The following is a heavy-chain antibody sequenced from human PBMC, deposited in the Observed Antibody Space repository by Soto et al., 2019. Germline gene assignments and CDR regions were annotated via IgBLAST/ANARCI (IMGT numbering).Heavy chain of an antibody. CDR1: GGSVTSYY. D-gene: IGHD3-10*01. J-gene: IGHJ6*02. CDR3: ARALYGSGDLDV. V-gene: IGHV4-59*02. CDR2: IYYSGST. Sequence: SETLSLTCTVSGGSVTSYYWSCIRQPPGKALEWIGTIYYSGSTTYNPSLKSRVTISVDTSKNQFSLKLGSVTAADTAVYFCARALYGSGDLDVWGQGTTVTVSS.